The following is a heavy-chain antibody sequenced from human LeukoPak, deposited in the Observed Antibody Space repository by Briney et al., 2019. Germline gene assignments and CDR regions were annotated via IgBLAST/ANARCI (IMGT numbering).Heavy chain of an antibody. CDR2: ISYDGSNK. V-gene: IGHV3-30*18. Sequence: GGSLRLSCAASGFTFSSYGMHWVRQAPGKGLEWVAVISYDGSNKYYADSVKGRFTISRDNSKNTLYLQMNSLRAEDTAVYYCAKGSLEPVRYFDWLLEIPLSDWGQGTLVFVSS. CDR1: GFTFSSYG. CDR3: AKGSLEPVRYFDWLLEIPLSD. D-gene: IGHD3-9*01. J-gene: IGHJ4*02.